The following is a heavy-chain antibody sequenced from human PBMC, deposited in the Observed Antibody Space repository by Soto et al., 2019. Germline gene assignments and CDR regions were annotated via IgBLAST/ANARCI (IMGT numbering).Heavy chain of an antibody. D-gene: IGHD3-3*01. V-gene: IGHV1-8*01. CDR2: MNPNSGNT. Sequence: ASVKVSCKASGYTFTSYDINWVRQATGQGLEWMGWMNPNSGNTGYAQKFQGRVTMTRNTTISTAYMELSSLRSEDTAVYYCVRLGRSGRPLHYYYMDVWGKGTTVTVSS. CDR3: VRLGRSGRPLHYYYMDV. CDR1: GYTFTSYD. J-gene: IGHJ6*03.